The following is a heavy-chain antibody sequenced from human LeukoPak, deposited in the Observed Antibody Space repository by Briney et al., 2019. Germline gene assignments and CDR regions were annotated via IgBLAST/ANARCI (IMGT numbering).Heavy chain of an antibody. D-gene: IGHD1-1*01. CDR3: ARRSVDPGYYYMDV. V-gene: IGHV4-59*01. J-gene: IGHJ6*03. CDR2: IYYSGST. CDR1: GGSISSYY. Sequence: SETLSLTCTVSGGSISSYYWSWIRQPPGKGLEWIGYIYYSGSTNYNPSLKSRVTISVDTSKNQFSLKLSSVTAADTAAYYCARRSVDPGYYYMDVWGKGTTVTVSS.